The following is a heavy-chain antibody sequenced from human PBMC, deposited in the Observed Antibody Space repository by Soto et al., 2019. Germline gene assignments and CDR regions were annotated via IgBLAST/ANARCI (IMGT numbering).Heavy chain of an antibody. CDR2: ISWNSGSI. D-gene: IGHD4-17*01. CDR3: AKARGRLRTYYYYYGIDV. J-gene: IGHJ6*02. Sequence: GGSLRLSCAASGFTFDDYAMHWVRQAPGKGLEWVSGISWNSGSIGYADSVKGRFTISRDNAKNSLYLQMNSLRAEDTALYYCAKARGRLRTYYYYYGIDVWGQGTTVTVSS. CDR1: GFTFDDYA. V-gene: IGHV3-9*01.